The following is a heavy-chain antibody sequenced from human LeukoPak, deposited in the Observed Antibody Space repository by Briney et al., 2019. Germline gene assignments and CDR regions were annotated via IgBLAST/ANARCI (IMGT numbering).Heavy chain of an antibody. Sequence: SETLSLTCTVSGGSISSGDYYWSWIRQPPGKGLEWIGYIYYSGSTYYNPSLKSRVTISVGTSKNQFSLKLSSVTAADTAVYYCARDFTDYYGMDVWGQGTTVTVSS. CDR3: ARDFTDYYGMDV. V-gene: IGHV4-30-4*01. CDR2: IYYSGST. J-gene: IGHJ6*02. CDR1: GGSISSGDYY.